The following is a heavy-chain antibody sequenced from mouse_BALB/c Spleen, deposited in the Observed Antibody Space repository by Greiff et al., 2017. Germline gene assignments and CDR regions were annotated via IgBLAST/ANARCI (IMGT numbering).Heavy chain of an antibody. J-gene: IGHJ4*01. CDR2: INPYNGAT. V-gene: IGHV1-31*01. Sequence: VQLQQSGPELVKPGASVKISCKASGYSFTGYYMHWVKQSHVKSLEWIGRINPYNGATSYNQNFKDKASLTVDKSSSTAYMELHSLTSEDSAVYYCAREARDYAMDYWGQGTSVTVSS. CDR3: AREARDYAMDY. D-gene: IGHD3-3*01. CDR1: GYSFTGYY.